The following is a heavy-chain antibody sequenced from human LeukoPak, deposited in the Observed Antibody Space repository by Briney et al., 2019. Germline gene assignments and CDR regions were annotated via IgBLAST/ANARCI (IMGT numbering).Heavy chain of an antibody. CDR3: AKRISSGYYSTFGY. J-gene: IGHJ4*02. CDR2: ISVSGGST. V-gene: IGHV3-23*01. D-gene: IGHD3-22*01. Sequence: GGSLRLSCAASGFTFSSYGMSWVRQAPGKGLGWVSGISVSGGSTYYADSVKGRFTISRDNSKNTLYVQMNSLRAEDTAVYYCAKRISSGYYSTFGYWGQGILVAVSS. CDR1: GFTFSSYG.